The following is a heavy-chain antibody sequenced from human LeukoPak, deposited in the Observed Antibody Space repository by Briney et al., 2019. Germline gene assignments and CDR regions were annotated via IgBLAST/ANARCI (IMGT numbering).Heavy chain of an antibody. Sequence: GGSLRLSCAASGFTFSSYWMSWVRQAPGKGLEWVANIKQDGSEKYYVDSVKGRFTISRDNAKNSLYLQMNSLRAEDTAVYYCAKTSHSVVPAADAFDYWGQGTLVTVSS. CDR3: AKTSHSVVPAADAFDY. CDR2: IKQDGSEK. D-gene: IGHD2-2*01. CDR1: GFTFSSYW. J-gene: IGHJ4*02. V-gene: IGHV3-7*03.